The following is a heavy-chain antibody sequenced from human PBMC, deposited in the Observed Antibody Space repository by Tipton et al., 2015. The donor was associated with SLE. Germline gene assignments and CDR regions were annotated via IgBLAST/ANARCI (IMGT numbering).Heavy chain of an antibody. V-gene: IGHV4-39*02. J-gene: IGHJ6*03. D-gene: IGHD6-13*01. CDR3: ARGGSSWYELYYYYMDV. CDR2: ITNSGNT. Sequence: TLSLTCTVSGGSISGSSYYWDWIRQPPGKGPEWIGRITNSGNTYYTPSFQSRVTMSVDTSKNHFSLKLSSVTAADTAVYYCARGGSSWYELYYYYMDVWGKGTTVTVSS. CDR1: GGSISGSSYY.